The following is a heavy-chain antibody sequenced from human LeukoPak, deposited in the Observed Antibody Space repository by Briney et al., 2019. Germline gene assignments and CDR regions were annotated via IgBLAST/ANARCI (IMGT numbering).Heavy chain of an antibody. CDR2: INHSGST. J-gene: IGHJ4*02. V-gene: IGHV4-4*02. CDR3: ARAGWYTLDN. CDR1: GGSISSSNW. D-gene: IGHD2-15*01. Sequence: SGTLSLTCAVSGGSISSSNWWSWVRQPPGKGLEWIGEINHSGSTNYNPSLKSRVTISVDTSKNQFSLKMSSMTAADTAVYYCARAGWYTLDNWGQGTLVTVSS.